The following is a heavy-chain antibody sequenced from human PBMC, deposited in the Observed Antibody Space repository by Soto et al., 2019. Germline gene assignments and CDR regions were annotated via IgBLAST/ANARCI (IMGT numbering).Heavy chain of an antibody. J-gene: IGHJ4*02. CDR3: ARRRKNWNGRNYFDS. CDR2: IYYSGST. Sequence: PSETLSLTCTVSGGSISSSSYYWGWILHPPGKGLEWIGSIYYSGSTYYNPSLKSRVTISVDTSKNQFSLKLSSVTAADTAVYNCARRRKNWNGRNYFDSWGQGTLVTVS. D-gene: IGHD1-1*01. CDR1: GGSISSSSYY. V-gene: IGHV4-39*01.